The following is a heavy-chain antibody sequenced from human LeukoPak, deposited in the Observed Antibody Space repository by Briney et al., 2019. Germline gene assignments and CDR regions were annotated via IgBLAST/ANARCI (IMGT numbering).Heavy chain of an antibody. CDR1: GGSISSYY. V-gene: IGHV4-59*01. D-gene: IGHD6-6*01. J-gene: IGHJ6*03. CDR3: ARAIAARPGFYYYYMDV. Sequence: PSETLSLTCTVPGGSISSYYWSWIRQPPGKGLEWIGYIYYSGNTNYNPSLKSRVTIPVDMSKNQFSLKLSSVTAADTAVYYCARAIAARPGFYYYYMDVWGKGTTVTVSS. CDR2: IYYSGNT.